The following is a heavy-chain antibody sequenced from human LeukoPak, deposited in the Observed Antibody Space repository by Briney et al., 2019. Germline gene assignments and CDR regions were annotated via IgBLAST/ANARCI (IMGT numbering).Heavy chain of an antibody. J-gene: IGHJ5*02. D-gene: IGHD2-21*01. Sequence: ASVKVSCKTSGYSFTDYYMHWVRQAPGQGLEWMGWINPNSGGTSSAQKFQGRVTMTRDTSITTVYMEVSRLTSNDTAIYYCARANRLHGGPYLIGPWGQGTLVTVSS. CDR1: GYSFTDYY. V-gene: IGHV1-2*02. CDR2: INPNSGGT. CDR3: ARANRLHGGPYLIGP.